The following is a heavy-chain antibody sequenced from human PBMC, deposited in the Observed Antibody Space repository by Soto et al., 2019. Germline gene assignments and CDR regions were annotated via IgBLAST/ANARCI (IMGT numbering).Heavy chain of an antibody. CDR3: ARDHHYQLLSPYYYGMDV. CDR2: ISSSSSYI. J-gene: IGHJ6*02. Sequence: PGGSLRLSCAASGFTFSSYSMNWVRRAPGKGLEWVSSISSSSSYIYYADSVKGRFTISRDNAKNSLYLQMNSLRAEDTAVYYCARDHHYQLLSPYYYGMDVWGQGTTVTVSS. CDR1: GFTFSSYS. D-gene: IGHD2-2*01. V-gene: IGHV3-21*01.